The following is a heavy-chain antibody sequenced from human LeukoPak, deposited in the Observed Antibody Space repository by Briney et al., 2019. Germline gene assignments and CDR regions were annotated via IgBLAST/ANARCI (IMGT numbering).Heavy chain of an antibody. CDR2: IWYDGSNK. CDR1: GFTFSSYG. Sequence: GGSLRLSCAASGFTFSSYGMHWVRQAPGKGLEWVAVIWYDGSNKYYADSVKGRFTISRDNSKNTLYLQMNSLRAEDTAVYYCARGIVSDSYYYYYAMDVWGQGTTVTVSS. D-gene: IGHD2-15*01. CDR3: ARGIVSDSYYYYYAMDV. J-gene: IGHJ6*02. V-gene: IGHV3-33*01.